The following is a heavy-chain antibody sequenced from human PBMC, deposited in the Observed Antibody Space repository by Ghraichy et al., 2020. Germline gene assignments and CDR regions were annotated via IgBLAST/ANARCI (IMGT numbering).Heavy chain of an antibody. CDR1: GFTFSSYG. CDR3: AKIPPTYYYDTDAFDI. J-gene: IGHJ3*02. V-gene: IGHV3-30*02. D-gene: IGHD3-22*01. CDR2: IRYDGSNK. Sequence: GGSLRLSCAASGFTFSSYGMHWVRQAPGKGLEWVAFIRYDGSNKYYADSVKGRFTISRDNSKNTLYLQMNSLRAEDTAVYYCAKIPPTYYYDTDAFDIWGQGTMVTVSS.